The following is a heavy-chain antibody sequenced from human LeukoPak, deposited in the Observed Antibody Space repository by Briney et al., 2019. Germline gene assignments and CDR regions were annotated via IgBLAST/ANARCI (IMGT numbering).Heavy chain of an antibody. D-gene: IGHD6-19*01. CDR1: GFTLSSYW. CDR3: AKPSTAGPRPYYYYYMDV. Sequence: GGSLRLSCVASGFTLSSYWMHWVRQAPGKGLEWVTFIRNDGSTKYYADSVKGRFTISRDVSKNTLYLQMNSLRTEDTAVYYCAKPSTAGPRPYYYYYMDVWGKGTTVTISS. V-gene: IGHV3-30*02. J-gene: IGHJ6*03. CDR2: IRNDGSTK.